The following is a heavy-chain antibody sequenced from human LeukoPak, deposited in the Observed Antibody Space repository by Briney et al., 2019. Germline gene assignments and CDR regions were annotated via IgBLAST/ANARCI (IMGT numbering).Heavy chain of an antibody. V-gene: IGHV3-21*01. J-gene: IGHJ3*02. D-gene: IGHD6-25*01. CDR2: IGSRSTSI. CDR1: GFTFTSHS. CDR3: ARESSESFDI. Sequence: GSLRLSCAASGFTFTSHSMNWVRQAPGKGLEWVSSIGSRSTSIYYADSVKGRFTISRDNAKNSLYLQMNSLRAEDTAVYYCARESSESFDIWGQGTMVTVSS.